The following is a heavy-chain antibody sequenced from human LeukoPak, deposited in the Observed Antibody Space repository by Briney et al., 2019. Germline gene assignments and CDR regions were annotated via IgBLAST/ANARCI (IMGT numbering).Heavy chain of an antibody. Sequence: PSETLSLTCAVYGGSFSDYYWSWIRQPPGKGLEWIGEINHSGSTNYNPSLKSRVTISVDTSKNQFSLKLSSVTAADTAVYYCATQSPSLYYYDSSGEYPFDIWGQGTMVTVSS. V-gene: IGHV4-34*01. D-gene: IGHD3-22*01. CDR1: GGSFSDYY. CDR2: INHSGST. CDR3: ATQSPSLYYYDSSGEYPFDI. J-gene: IGHJ3*02.